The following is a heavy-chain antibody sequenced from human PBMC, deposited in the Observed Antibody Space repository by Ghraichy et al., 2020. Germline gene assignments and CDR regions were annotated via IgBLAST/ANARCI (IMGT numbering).Heavy chain of an antibody. CDR3: TRSSRGDFWASGLDC. Sequence: LSLTCAASGFTFSSYDMHWVRQTTGKGLEWDSGIGTAGNPYYAGSVKGRFTISRENAKSSLYLQMNSLSAGDTAVYYCTRSSRGDFWASGLDCWGQGTLVTVSS. J-gene: IGHJ4*02. V-gene: IGHV3-13*05. D-gene: IGHD3-10*01. CDR2: IGTAGNP. CDR1: GFTFSSYD.